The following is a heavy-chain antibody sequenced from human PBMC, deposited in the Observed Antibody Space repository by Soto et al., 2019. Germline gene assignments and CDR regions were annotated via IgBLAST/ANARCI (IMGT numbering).Heavy chain of an antibody. CDR3: AGLSEVRSYGEVWLDA. CDR2: ISYSGST. V-gene: IGHV4-39*01. J-gene: IGHJ5*02. Sequence: SETLSLTCTVSGLFISSHGYFWGWIRQPPGKGLEWIGTISYSGSTYCSPSLKSRVTISADTSKNQLSLRLSSVTAADTAVFYCAGLSEVRSYGEVWLDAWGQGTLVTVS. D-gene: IGHD3-10*01. CDR1: GLFISSHGYF.